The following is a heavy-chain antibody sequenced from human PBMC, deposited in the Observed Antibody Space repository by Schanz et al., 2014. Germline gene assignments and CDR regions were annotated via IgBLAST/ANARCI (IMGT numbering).Heavy chain of an antibody. V-gene: IGHV4-59*08. J-gene: IGHJ5*02. D-gene: IGHD3-3*01. CDR2: IHQSGGT. CDR3: AKFLYDDPS. Sequence: QVQLQESGPGLVKPSETLSLTCSVSGGDIGNYYWSWIRQPPGKGLEWIGYIHQSGGTNYNPSLKSRLPILVDPSKTQFSLRLTSLTAADTAVYYCAKFLYDDPSWGQGTLVTVSS. CDR1: GGDIGNYY.